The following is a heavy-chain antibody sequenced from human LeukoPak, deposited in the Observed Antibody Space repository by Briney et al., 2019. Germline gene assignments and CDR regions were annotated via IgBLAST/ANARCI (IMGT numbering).Heavy chain of an antibody. CDR1: GGSVSSGSYY. CDR3: ARDAPWSRGSYRKPYAAFDI. D-gene: IGHD3-16*02. J-gene: IGHJ3*02. V-gene: IGHV4-61*01. Sequence: SETLSLTCTVSGGSVSSGSYYWSWIRQPPGKGLEWIGYIYYSGSTNYNPSLKSRVIISVDTSKNQFSLKLSSVTAADTAVYYCARDAPWSRGSYRKPYAAFDIWGQGTMVTVSS. CDR2: IYYSGST.